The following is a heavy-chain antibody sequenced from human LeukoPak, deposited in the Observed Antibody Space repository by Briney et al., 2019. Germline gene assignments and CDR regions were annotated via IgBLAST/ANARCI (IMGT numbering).Heavy chain of an antibody. J-gene: IGHJ4*02. V-gene: IGHV3-48*03. Sequence: GGSLRLSCAASGFTFSSYEMNWVRQAPGKGLEWVSYISSSGSTIYYADSVKGRSTISRDNAKNSLYLQMNSLRAEDTAVYYCATQVGDGGYFDYWGQGTLVTVSS. CDR1: GFTFSSYE. CDR3: ATQVGDGGYFDY. CDR2: ISSSGSTI. D-gene: IGHD1-26*01.